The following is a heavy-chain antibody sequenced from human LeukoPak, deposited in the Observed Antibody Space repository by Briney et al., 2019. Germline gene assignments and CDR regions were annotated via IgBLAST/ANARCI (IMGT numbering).Heavy chain of an antibody. CDR3: AKDRAYYSDSSGYYLVRAYDY. J-gene: IGHJ4*02. V-gene: IGHV3-53*01. Sequence: GGSLRLSCAASGFTVSSNYMSWVRQAPGKGLEWVSVIYSGGSTYYADSVKGRFTISRDNSKNTLYLQMNSLRAEDTAVYYCAKDRAYYSDSSGYYLVRAYDYWGQGTLVTVSS. CDR1: GFTVSSNY. D-gene: IGHD3-22*01. CDR2: IYSGGST.